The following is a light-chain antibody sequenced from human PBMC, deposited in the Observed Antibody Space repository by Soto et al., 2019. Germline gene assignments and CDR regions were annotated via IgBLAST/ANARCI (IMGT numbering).Light chain of an antibody. Sequence: DIQMTQSPSTLSGSVGDRVTITCRASQTISSWLAWYQQKPGKAPKLLIYKASTLKSGVPSRFSGSGSGTEFTLTISSLQPEDFATYYCLQDYNYPHTFGQGTKVDIK. CDR2: KAS. CDR3: LQDYNYPHT. J-gene: IGKJ1*01. CDR1: QTISSW. V-gene: IGKV1-5*03.